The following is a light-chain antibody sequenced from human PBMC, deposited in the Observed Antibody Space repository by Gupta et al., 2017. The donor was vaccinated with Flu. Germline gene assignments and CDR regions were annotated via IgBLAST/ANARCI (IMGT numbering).Light chain of an antibody. J-gene: IGLJ1*01. Sequence: SSALTQPPSVSVSPGKTASITCSGDKLGDKYACWYQQKPGQSTVLVIYKDSKRTAGIPERFSGSNSGITATLTIRGTQARDEDDYYCQAWDSSTAVFGTGTKVTVL. CDR1: KLGDKY. CDR3: QAWDSSTAV. CDR2: KDS. V-gene: IGLV3-1*01.